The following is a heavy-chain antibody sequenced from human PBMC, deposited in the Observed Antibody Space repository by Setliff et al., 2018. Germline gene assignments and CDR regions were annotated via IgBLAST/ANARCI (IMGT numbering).Heavy chain of an antibody. CDR1: GGSISTTDYY. CDR3: ARYDSSGYSENYYFDY. V-gene: IGHV4-39*07. CDR2: VYYSGNT. J-gene: IGHJ4*02. Sequence: SETLSLTCTVSGGSISTTDYYWGWIRQPPGKGLEWIGCVYYSGNTYYSPSLKSRVTMFVDTSKNQFSLMLHSVTAADTAIYYCARYDSSGYSENYYFDYWGQGTLVT. D-gene: IGHD3-22*01.